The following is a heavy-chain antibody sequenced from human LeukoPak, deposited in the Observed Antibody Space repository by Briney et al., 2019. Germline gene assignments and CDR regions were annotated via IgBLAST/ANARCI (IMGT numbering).Heavy chain of an antibody. V-gene: IGHV1-18*04. D-gene: IGHD2-15*01. CDR3: ARVGCSRGDCYSSADF. J-gene: IGHJ4*02. Sequence: ASVKVSCKASGYTFTGYYMHWVRQAPGQGLEWMGWISGYNGNTKYDQKLQGRFTMTTDTSTGTADMELRSLTSDDTAVYYCARVGCSRGDCYSSADFWGPGTLVIVSS. CDR2: ISGYNGNT. CDR1: GYTFTGYY.